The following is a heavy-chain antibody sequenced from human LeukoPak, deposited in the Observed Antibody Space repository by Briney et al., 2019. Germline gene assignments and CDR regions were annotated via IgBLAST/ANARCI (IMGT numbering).Heavy chain of an antibody. J-gene: IGHJ4*02. D-gene: IGHD1-26*01. V-gene: IGHV1-69*05. CDR1: GYTFTSYA. CDR3: ARAHYSGSYYDVDY. Sequence: SVKVSCKASGYTFTSYAISWVRQAPGQGLEWMGGIIPIFGTANYAQKFQGRVTITTDESTGTAYMELSSLRSEDTAVYYCARAHYSGSYYDVDYWGQGTLVTVSS. CDR2: IIPIFGTA.